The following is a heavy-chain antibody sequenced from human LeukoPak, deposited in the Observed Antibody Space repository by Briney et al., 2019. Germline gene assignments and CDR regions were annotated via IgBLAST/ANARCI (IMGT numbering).Heavy chain of an antibody. CDR1: GGSISSYY. CDR3: ARSLYYYGSDSFDI. D-gene: IGHD3-10*01. Sequence: QPSETLSLTCTVSGGSISSYYWNWIRQPPGKGLEWVGYIYYSGSTNYNPSLKSRVTISVDTSKNQFSLKLGSVTAADTAVYYCARSLYYYGSDSFDIWGQGTMVSVSS. CDR2: IYYSGST. J-gene: IGHJ3*02. V-gene: IGHV4-59*01.